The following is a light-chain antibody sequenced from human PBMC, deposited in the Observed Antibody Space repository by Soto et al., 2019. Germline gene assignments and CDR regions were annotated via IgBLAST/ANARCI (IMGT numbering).Light chain of an antibody. CDR1: QSVSSNY. CDR2: GAS. J-gene: IGKJ5*01. Sequence: EIVLTQSPGTLSLSPGERATLSCRASQSVSSNYLAWYQQKPGQSTSLLIYGASSRATGIQDRFSGSGSGTEFTLPISRLEPEDFGMYYCQQYGTSAPLTFGQGTRVDIE. V-gene: IGKV3-20*01. CDR3: QQYGTSAPLT.